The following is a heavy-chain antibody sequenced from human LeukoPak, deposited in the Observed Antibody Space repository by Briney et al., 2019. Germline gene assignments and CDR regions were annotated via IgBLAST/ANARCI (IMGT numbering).Heavy chain of an antibody. Sequence: GGSLRLSCAASGFTFSSSAMSWVRQAPGKGLEWVSSITGSGRGDSTNYADSVKGRFTISRDNSKNTLYLQMKSLRAEDTAVYYCARGGKEVRGVVYYYYYMDVWGKGTTVTISS. CDR1: GFTFSSSA. CDR2: ITGSGRGDST. CDR3: ARGGKEVRGVVYYYYYMDV. D-gene: IGHD3-10*01. J-gene: IGHJ6*03. V-gene: IGHV3-23*01.